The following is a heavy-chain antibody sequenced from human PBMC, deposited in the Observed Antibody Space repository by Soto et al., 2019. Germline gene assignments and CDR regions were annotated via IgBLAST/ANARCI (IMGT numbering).Heavy chain of an antibody. CDR2: ISGSGGTT. V-gene: IGHV3-23*01. D-gene: IGHD6-13*01. J-gene: IGHJ5*02. CDR3: AKGQIAAIGQNRFDP. CDR1: GFTFSNYA. Sequence: TGGALRLSCAASGFTFSNYAMTRVRQAPGKGLEWVSGISGSGGTTDYADSVKGRFTISRDNSKNTLYLQMNSLRDSDTAVYYCAKGQIAAIGQNRFDPWGQGALVTVSS.